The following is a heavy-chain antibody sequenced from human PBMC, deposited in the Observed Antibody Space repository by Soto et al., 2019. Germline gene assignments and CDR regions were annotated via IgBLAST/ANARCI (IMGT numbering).Heavy chain of an antibody. J-gene: IGHJ6*02. V-gene: IGHV3-33*01. CDR1: GLTFSRHG. CDR2: IWYAGSNK. Sequence: QVQVVESGGGVVQPGRSLRLSCDVSGLTFSRHGMHWVRQAPGKGLEWVAFIWYAGSNKIYGASVKGRFTVSRDDLKNTVYLQMKNLRIDDTGIYYCARDMKFLDIVSTIIHRYSVSAMDVWGQGTTVTVSS. D-gene: IGHD5-12*01. CDR3: ARDMKFLDIVSTIIHRYSVSAMDV.